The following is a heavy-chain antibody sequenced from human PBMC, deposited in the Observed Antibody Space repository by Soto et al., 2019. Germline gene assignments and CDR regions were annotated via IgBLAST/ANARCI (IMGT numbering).Heavy chain of an antibody. J-gene: IGHJ4*02. CDR1: GFTFSSYW. D-gene: IGHD1-7*01. CDR3: TRGLENYSYFDY. V-gene: IGHV3-74*01. Sequence: EVQLVESGGGLVQPGGSLRLSCAASGFTFSSYWMHWVRQAPGKGLEWVSRINSAGSSTVYADSVKGRFTISRDNAKNTLYVQMTSLRAEDTAVYYCTRGLENYSYFDYWGQGILATVSS. CDR2: INSAGSST.